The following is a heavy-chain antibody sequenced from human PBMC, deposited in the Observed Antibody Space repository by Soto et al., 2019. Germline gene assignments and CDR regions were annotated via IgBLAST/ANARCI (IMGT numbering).Heavy chain of an antibody. J-gene: IGHJ3*02. CDR1: GFTFSNAW. CDR2: IKSNTDGGTT. Sequence: GGSLRLSCAASGFTFSNAWMSWVRQATGKGLEWVGRIKSNTDGGTTDYAAPEKSRFTITRDDSKNTLYLQMNSLKAEDTAVYYCTTDDEYGYRPYAFDIWGQGTMVTVSS. V-gene: IGHV3-15*01. CDR3: TTDDEYGYRPYAFDI. D-gene: IGHD5-12*01.